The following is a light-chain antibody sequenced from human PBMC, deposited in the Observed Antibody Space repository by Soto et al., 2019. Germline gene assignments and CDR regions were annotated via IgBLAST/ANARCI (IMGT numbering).Light chain of an antibody. CDR1: SSDVGVYNY. V-gene: IGLV2-8*01. Sequence: QSALTQPPSASGSPGQSVTISCTGTSSDVGVYNYVSWYQHHPGKAPKLLISEVSERPSGVHDRFSGSKSANTASLTVSGLQAEDEADYYCSSYAGGNNFVFGGGTKVTV. J-gene: IGLJ2*01. CDR2: EVS. CDR3: SSYAGGNNFV.